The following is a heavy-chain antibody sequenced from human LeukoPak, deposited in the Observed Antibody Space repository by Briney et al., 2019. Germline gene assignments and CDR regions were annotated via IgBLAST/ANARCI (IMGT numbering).Heavy chain of an antibody. J-gene: IGHJ6*02. Sequence: GGSLRLSCAASGFTFSSYSMNWVRQAPGKGLEWVSSISSSSSYIYYADSVKGRFTISRDNARNILYLQMNNLRAEDTAVYYCAKQLGYYYYGMDDWGQGTSVTVSS. CDR1: GFTFSSYS. CDR2: ISSSSSYI. CDR3: AKQLGYYYYGMDD. V-gene: IGHV3-21*01. D-gene: IGHD1-1*01.